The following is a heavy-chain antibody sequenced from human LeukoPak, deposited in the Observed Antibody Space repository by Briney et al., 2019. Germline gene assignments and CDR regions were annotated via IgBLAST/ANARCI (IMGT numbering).Heavy chain of an antibody. CDR2: IYYSGST. Sequence: SETLSLTCTVSGGSISSYYWSWIRQPPGKGLEWIGYIYYSGSTNYNPSLKSRVTISVDTSKNQFSLKLSSVTAADTAVYYCARSQKYYGSGDYWSQGTLVTVSS. J-gene: IGHJ4*02. CDR3: ARSQKYYGSGDY. D-gene: IGHD3-10*01. V-gene: IGHV4-59*01. CDR1: GGSISSYY.